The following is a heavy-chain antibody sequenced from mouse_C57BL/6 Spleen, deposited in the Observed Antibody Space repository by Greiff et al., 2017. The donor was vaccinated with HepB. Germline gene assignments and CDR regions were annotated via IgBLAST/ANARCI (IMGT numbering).Heavy chain of an antibody. V-gene: IGHV5-12*01. CDR3: ALPSAMDY. Sequence: EVKLMESGGGLVQPGGSLKLSCAASGFTFSDYYMYWVRQTPEKRLEWVAYISNGGGSTYYPDTVKGRFTISRDNAKNTLYLQMSRLKSEDTAMYYGALPSAMDYWGQGTSVTVSS. CDR1: GFTFSDYY. CDR2: ISNGGGST. J-gene: IGHJ4*01.